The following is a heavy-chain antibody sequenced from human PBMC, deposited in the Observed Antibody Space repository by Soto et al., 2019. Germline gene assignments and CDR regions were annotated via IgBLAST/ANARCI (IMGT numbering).Heavy chain of an antibody. CDR2: INAGNGNT. CDR1: GYTFTSYA. J-gene: IGHJ4*02. D-gene: IGHD6-19*01. V-gene: IGHV1-3*01. Sequence: ASVKVSCKASGYTFTSYAMHWVRQAPGQRLEWMGWINAGNGNTKYSQKFQGRVTITRDTSASTAYMELSSLRSEDTAVYYWAGASGWNVRDYWGKGTLVTVSS. CDR3: AGASGWNVRDY.